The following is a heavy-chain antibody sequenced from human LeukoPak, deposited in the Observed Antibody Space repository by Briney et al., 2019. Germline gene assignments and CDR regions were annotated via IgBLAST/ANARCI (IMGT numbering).Heavy chain of an antibody. CDR2: IYSGGST. D-gene: IGHD1-26*01. Sequence: GGSLRLSCAASGFTPSSNYMSWVRQAPGKGLEWVSVIYSGGSTYYADSVKGRFTISRDNSKNTLYLQTIYYRAKDTAVYYSARDRVGALFRYWGQGTLVTVSS. CDR3: ARDRVGALFRY. CDR1: GFTPSSNY. V-gene: IGHV3-53*01. J-gene: IGHJ4*02.